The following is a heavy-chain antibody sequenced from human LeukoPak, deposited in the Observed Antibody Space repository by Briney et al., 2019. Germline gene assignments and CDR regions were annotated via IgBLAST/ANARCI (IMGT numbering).Heavy chain of an antibody. Sequence: SETLSLTCSVSGGSISGTSYCWGWIRQPPGKGPEWIGSHYHTGRIYHNPSLNSRVTISVDTSKSQFSLKLSSVTDADTAVYYCARDGSDNWGLFDNWGRGTLATVSS. J-gene: IGHJ4*02. CDR3: ARDGSDNWGLFDN. CDR2: HYHTGRI. V-gene: IGHV4-39*07. D-gene: IGHD1-1*01. CDR1: GGSISGTSYC.